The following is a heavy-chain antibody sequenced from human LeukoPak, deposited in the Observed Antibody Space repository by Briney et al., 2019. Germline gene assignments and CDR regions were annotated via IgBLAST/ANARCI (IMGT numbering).Heavy chain of an antibody. D-gene: IGHD2-2*01. J-gene: IGHJ4*02. V-gene: IGHV3-30-3*01. Sequence: PGGSLRLSCAASGFTFSSYATHWVRQAPGKGLEWVAVISYDGSNKYYADSVKGRFTISRDNSKNTLYLQMNSLRAEDTAVYYCARESGTSCFDYWGQGTLVTVSS. CDR1: GFTFSSYA. CDR2: ISYDGSNK. CDR3: ARESGTSCFDY.